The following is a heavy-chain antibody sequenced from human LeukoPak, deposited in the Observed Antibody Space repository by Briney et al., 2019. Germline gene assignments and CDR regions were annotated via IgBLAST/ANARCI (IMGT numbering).Heavy chain of an antibody. CDR1: GFTVSSNY. J-gene: IGHJ4*02. CDR3: ARGRRSYCSSTSCHSLFDY. D-gene: IGHD2-2*01. Sequence: GVSLRLSCAASGFTVSSNYMSWVRQAPGKGLEWVSVIYSGGSTYYADSVKGRFTISRDNSKNTLYLQMNRLRVEDTAVYFCARGRRSYCSSTSCHSLFDYWGQGTLVIVS. CDR2: IYSGGST. V-gene: IGHV3-53*05.